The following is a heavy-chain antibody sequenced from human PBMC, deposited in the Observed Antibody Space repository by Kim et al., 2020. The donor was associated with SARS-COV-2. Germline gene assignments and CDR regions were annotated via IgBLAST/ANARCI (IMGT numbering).Heavy chain of an antibody. CDR1: GYTFTSYA. Sequence: ASVKVSCKASGYTFTSYAMHWVRQAPGQRLEWMGWINAGNGNTKYSQKFQGRVTITRDTSASTAYMELSSLRSEDTAVYYCARVGFVVPAAPAEYFQHWGQGTLVTVSS. J-gene: IGHJ1*01. D-gene: IGHD2-2*01. CDR2: INAGNGNT. V-gene: IGHV1-3*01. CDR3: ARVGFVVPAAPAEYFQH.